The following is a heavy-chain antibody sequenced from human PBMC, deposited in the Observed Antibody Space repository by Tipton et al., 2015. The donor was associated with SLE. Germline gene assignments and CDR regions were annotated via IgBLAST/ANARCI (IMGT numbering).Heavy chain of an antibody. Sequence: TLSLTCTVSGGSFSGYYWNWIRQPPGKGLEWVGYIYDSGTTNFNPSLKSRVIISEDTSKNQFSLKLSSVTAADTAVYYCARDRLGGPVDSGGQGALGTVSS. V-gene: IGHV4-59*01. CDR2: IYDSGTT. D-gene: IGHD1-26*01. J-gene: IGHJ4*02. CDR1: GGSFSGYY. CDR3: ARDRLGGPVDS.